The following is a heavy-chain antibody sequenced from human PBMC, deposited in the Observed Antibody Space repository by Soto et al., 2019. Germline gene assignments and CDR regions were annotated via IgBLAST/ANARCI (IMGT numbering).Heavy chain of an antibody. V-gene: IGHV4-39*01. J-gene: IGHJ4*02. D-gene: IGHD2-21*01. Sequence: QLQLQESGPGLVKPSETLSLTCTVSGGSISSSSYYWGWIRQPPGKGLEWIGSIYYSGSTYYNPSLKSRATISVDTSKNQFSLKLSSVTAADTAVYYCASQYCGGDCYSFYYFDYWGQGTLVTVSS. CDR2: IYYSGST. CDR3: ASQYCGGDCYSFYYFDY. CDR1: GGSISSSSYY.